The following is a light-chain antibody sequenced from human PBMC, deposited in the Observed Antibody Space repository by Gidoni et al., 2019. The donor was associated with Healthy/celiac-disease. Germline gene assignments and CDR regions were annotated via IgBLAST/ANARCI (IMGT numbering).Light chain of an antibody. CDR2: SNN. Sequence: QSVLTQPPSASGTPGQRVTISCSGSSSNIGSNTVTWYQQLPGTAPKLLIYSNNQRPSGVPDRFSGSKSGTSASLAISGLQSEDEADYYCAAWDDSLNGWVFGGGTKLXV. CDR3: AAWDDSLNGWV. J-gene: IGLJ3*02. CDR1: SSNIGSNT. V-gene: IGLV1-44*01.